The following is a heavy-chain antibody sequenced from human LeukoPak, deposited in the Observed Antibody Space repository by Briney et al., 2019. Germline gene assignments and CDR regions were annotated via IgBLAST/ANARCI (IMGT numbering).Heavy chain of an antibody. CDR1: GFTFSDYY. Sequence: AGGSLRLSCAASGFTFSDYYMSWIRQAPGKGLERVSYISSSSSYTNYADSVKGRFTISRDNAKNSLYLQMNSLRAEDTAVYYCARDVAAAGGIDYWGQGTLVTVSS. CDR3: ARDVAAAGGIDY. J-gene: IGHJ4*02. D-gene: IGHD6-13*01. CDR2: ISSSSSYT. V-gene: IGHV3-11*05.